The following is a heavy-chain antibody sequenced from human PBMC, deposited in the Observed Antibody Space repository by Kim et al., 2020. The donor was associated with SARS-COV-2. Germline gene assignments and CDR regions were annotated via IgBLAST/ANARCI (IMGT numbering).Heavy chain of an antibody. CDR3: ARDQLPPDLGYCSSTSCLYYFDY. CDR2: IKQDGSEK. V-gene: IGHV3-7*03. J-gene: IGHJ4*02. Sequence: GGSLRLSCAASGFTFSSYWMSWVRQAPGKGLEWVANIKQDGSEKYYVDSVKGRFTISRDNAKNSLYLQMNSLRAEDTAVYYCARDQLPPDLGYCSSTSCLYYFDYWGQGTLVTVSS. D-gene: IGHD2-2*01. CDR1: GFTFSSYW.